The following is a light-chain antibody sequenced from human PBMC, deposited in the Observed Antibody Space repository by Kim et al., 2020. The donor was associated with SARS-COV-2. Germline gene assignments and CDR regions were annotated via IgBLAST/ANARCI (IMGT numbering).Light chain of an antibody. CDR2: AAS. CDR1: QSISSY. V-gene: IGKV1-39*01. J-gene: IGKJ2*01. CDR3: QQSYSTPPYT. Sequence: DIQMTQSPSSLSASVRDRVTITCRASQSISSYLNWYQQKPGKAPKLLIYAASSLQSGVPSRFSGSGSGTDFTLTISSLQPEDFATYYCQQSYSTPPYTFGQGTKLEI.